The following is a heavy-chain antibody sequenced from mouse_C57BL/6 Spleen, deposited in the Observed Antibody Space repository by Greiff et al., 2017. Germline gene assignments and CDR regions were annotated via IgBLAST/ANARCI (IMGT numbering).Heavy chain of an antibody. Sequence: QVQLQQPGAELVKPGASVKMSCKASGYTFTSYWITWVKQRPGQGLEWIGDIYPGSGSTNYNEKFKSKATLTVDTSSSTSYMQLSSLTSEDSAVYYCARWMVTTTGDYWGQGTTLTVSS. D-gene: IGHD2-2*01. CDR2: IYPGSGST. CDR1: GYTFTSYW. CDR3: ARWMVTTTGDY. V-gene: IGHV1-55*01. J-gene: IGHJ2*01.